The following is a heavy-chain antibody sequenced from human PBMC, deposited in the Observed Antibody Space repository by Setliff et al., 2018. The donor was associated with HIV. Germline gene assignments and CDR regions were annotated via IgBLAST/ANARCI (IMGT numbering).Heavy chain of an antibody. J-gene: IGHJ4*02. CDR2: IFSSGST. CDR3: ARHPHDSSWKPLHFDS. D-gene: IGHD2-2*01. Sequence: SESLSLTCTVSGGSISSYCWNWIRQSPGRGLEWIGFIFSSGSTRYNPSLQSRVTMSIDTSKNQFSLKLTSVTAADTAVYYCARHPHDSSWKPLHFDSWGQGLLVTVSS. V-gene: IGHV4-59*08. CDR1: GGSISSYC.